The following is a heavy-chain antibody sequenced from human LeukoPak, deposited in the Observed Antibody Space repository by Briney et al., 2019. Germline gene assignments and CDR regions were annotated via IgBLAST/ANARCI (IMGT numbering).Heavy chain of an antibody. CDR1: GDTFSRYA. CDR2: IIPVLSTA. D-gene: IGHD6-13*01. CDR3: ARGEYSSSWYGGAINWFDP. J-gene: IGHJ5*02. V-gene: IGHV1-69*13. Sequence: RASVKVSCKASGDTFSRYAISWVRQAPGQGLEWMGGIIPVLSTANYAQKFQGIVTITADESTSTAYMELSSLRSEDTAVYYCARGEYSSSWYGGAINWFDPWGQGTLVTVSS.